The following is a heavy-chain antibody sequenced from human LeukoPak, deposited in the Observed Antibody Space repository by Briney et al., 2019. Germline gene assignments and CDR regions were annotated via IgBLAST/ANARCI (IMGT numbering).Heavy chain of an antibody. D-gene: IGHD2-2*02. CDR2: INPNSGGT. V-gene: IGHV1-2*02. Sequence: ASVKVSCKASGYTFTGYYMHWVRQAPGQGREWMGWINPNSGGTNYAQKFQGRVTMTRDTSISTAYMELSRLRSDDTAVYYCARSGVVVVRAAITTSWFDPLGQGNLVTVSS. J-gene: IGHJ5*02. CDR1: GYTFTGYY. CDR3: ARSGVVVVRAAITTSWFDP.